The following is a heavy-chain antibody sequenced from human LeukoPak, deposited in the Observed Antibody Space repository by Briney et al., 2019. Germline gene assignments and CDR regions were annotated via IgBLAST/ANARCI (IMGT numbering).Heavy chain of an antibody. V-gene: IGHV3-74*01. CDR3: ARLRYGGITSGAFDI. CDR1: GFIFSSYE. D-gene: IGHD4-23*01. CDR2: INSDGSST. Sequence: PGGSLRLSCAASGFIFSSYEMNWVRQAPGKGLVWVSRINSDGSSTSHADSVKGRFTISRDNAKNTLYLQMNSLRAEDTAAYYCARLRYGGITSGAFDIWGQGTVVTVSS. J-gene: IGHJ3*02.